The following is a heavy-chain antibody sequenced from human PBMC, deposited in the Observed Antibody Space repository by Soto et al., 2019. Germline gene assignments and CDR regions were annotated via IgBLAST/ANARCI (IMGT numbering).Heavy chain of an antibody. CDR2: INPSGGST. CDR1: GYTFTSYY. J-gene: IGHJ6*02. V-gene: IGHV1-46*01. Sequence: GASVKVSCKASGYTFTSYYMHWVRQAPGQGLEWMGIINPSGGSTSYAQKFQGRVTMTRDMSTSTVYMELSSLRSEDTAVYYCARGARFWSGYYRGYYYYGMDVWGQGTTVTVSS. D-gene: IGHD3-3*01. CDR3: ARGARFWSGYYRGYYYYGMDV.